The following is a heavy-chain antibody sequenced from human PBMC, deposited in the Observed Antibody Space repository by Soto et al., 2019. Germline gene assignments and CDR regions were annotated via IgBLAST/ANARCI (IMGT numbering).Heavy chain of an antibody. V-gene: IGHV5-10-1*01. CDR1: GYSFTSYW. CDR2: IDPSDSYT. J-gene: IGHJ6*02. D-gene: IGHD2-2*01. CDR3: ARLVVVPAATYYYYYGMDV. Sequence: GESLKISCKGSGYSFTSYWVSWVRQMPGKGLEWMGRIDPSDSYTNYSPSFQGHVTISADKSISTAYLQWSSLKASDTAMYYCARLVVVPAATYYYYYGMDVWGQGTTVTVSS.